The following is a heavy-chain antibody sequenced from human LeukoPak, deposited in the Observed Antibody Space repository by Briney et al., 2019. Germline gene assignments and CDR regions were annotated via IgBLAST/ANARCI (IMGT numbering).Heavy chain of an antibody. CDR2: MNPNSGNT. CDR3: ARGRYDFWSGYYSPIHYFDY. CDR1: GYSFTSYD. J-gene: IGHJ4*02. V-gene: IGHV1-8*03. Sequence: ASVKVSCKASGYSFTSYDINWVRQATGQGLEWMGWMNPNSGNTGYAQKFQGRVTITRNTSISTAYMELSSVRSEDTAVYYCARGRYDFWSGYYSPIHYFDYWGQGTLVTVSS. D-gene: IGHD3-3*01.